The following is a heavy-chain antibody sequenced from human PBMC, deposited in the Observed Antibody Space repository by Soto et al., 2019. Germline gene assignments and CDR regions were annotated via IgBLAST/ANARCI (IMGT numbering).Heavy chain of an antibody. J-gene: IGHJ6*01. CDR2: INPNSGGT. Sequence: ASVKVSCKASGYTFTGYYMHWVRQAPGQGLEWMGWINPNSGGTNYAQKFQGRVTMTRDTSISTAYMELSRLRSDDTAVYYCARDFVQLWPLGYYGMDCWGQGNTGTASS. D-gene: IGHD5-18*01. CDR3: ARDFVQLWPLGYYGMDC. V-gene: IGHV1-2*02. CDR1: GYTFTGYY.